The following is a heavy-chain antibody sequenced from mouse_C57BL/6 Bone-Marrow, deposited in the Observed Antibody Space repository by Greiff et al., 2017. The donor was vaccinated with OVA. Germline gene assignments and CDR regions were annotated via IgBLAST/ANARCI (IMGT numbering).Heavy chain of an antibody. CDR1: GYTFTSYW. CDR2: IYPGSGST. CDR3: ARPYYYGSSYDAMDY. Sequence: QVQLKQPGAELVKPGASVKMSCKASGYTFTSYWITWVKQRPGQGLEWIGDIYPGSGSTNYNEKFKSKATLTVDTSSSTAYMQLSSLTSADSAGYYCARPYYYGSSYDAMDYWGQGTSVTVSA. V-gene: IGHV1-55*01. J-gene: IGHJ4*01. D-gene: IGHD1-1*01.